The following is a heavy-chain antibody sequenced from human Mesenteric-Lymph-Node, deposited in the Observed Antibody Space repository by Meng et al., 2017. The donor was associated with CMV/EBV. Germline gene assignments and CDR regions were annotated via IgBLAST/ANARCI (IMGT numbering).Heavy chain of an antibody. CDR2: IYPSGTT. V-gene: IGHV3-53*01. J-gene: IGHJ4*02. CDR1: GFTVSSNY. CDR3: ARSTSPPLFDS. Sequence: GGSLRLSCAASGFTVSSNYVSWVRQAPGKGLEWVSIIYPSGTTYYTDSVKGRFTISRDNAKNSLYLQMNYLRADDTAVYYCARSTSPPLFDSWGQGTLVTVSS.